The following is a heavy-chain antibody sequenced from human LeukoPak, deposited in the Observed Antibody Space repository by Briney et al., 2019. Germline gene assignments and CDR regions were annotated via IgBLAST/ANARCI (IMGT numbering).Heavy chain of an antibody. CDR1: GDSISSYY. D-gene: IGHD4-17*01. CDR3: ARAEVTTAAFFDY. CDR2: IHSSGST. V-gene: IGHV4-4*07. Sequence: SETLSLTCTVSGDSISSYYWIWIRQPAGKGLEWIGRIHSSGSTNYNPSLKSRVSTSVDTSKNQFSLKLRSVTAADTAVYYCARAEVTTAAFFDYWGQGTLVTVSP. J-gene: IGHJ4*02.